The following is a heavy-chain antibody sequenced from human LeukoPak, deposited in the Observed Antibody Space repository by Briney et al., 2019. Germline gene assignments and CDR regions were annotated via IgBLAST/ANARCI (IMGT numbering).Heavy chain of an antibody. CDR1: GGSISSGDYY. CDR2: IYYSGST. D-gene: IGHD2-15*01. Sequence: SQTLSLTCTVSGGSISSGDYYWSWIRQPPGKGLEWIGYIYYSGSTYYNPSLKSRVTISVDTSKNQFSLKLSSVTAADTAVYYCARLEVVAPTLDYWGQGTLVTVSS. J-gene: IGHJ4*02. CDR3: ARLEVVAPTLDY. V-gene: IGHV4-30-4*01.